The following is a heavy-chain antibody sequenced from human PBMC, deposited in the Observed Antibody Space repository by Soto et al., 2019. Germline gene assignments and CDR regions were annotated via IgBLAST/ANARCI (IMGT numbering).Heavy chain of an antibody. CDR2: INHSGST. V-gene: IGHV4-34*01. J-gene: IGHJ6*02. D-gene: IGHD3-3*01. CDR1: GGSFSGYY. Sequence: PSETLSLTCAVYGGSFSGYYWSWIRQPPGKGLEWIGEINHSGSTNYNPSLKSRVTISVDTSKNQFSLKMSYVTEADTAVYYCARSARYYDFWSGYRNYYYGMDVWGQGTTVT. CDR3: ARSARYYDFWSGYRNYYYGMDV.